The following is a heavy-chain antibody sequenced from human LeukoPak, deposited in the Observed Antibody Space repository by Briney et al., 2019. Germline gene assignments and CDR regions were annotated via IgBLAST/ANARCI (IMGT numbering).Heavy chain of an antibody. D-gene: IGHD1-26*01. J-gene: IGHJ4*02. CDR1: GFTFSSYS. V-gene: IGHV3-48*04. CDR3: ARDGGATDFDY. Sequence: PGGSLRLSCAASGFTFSSYSMNWVRQAPGKGLEWVSYISSSGSTIYYADSVKGRFTISRDNAKNSLYLQMNSLRAEDTAVYYCARDGGATDFDYWGQGTLVTVSS. CDR2: ISSSGSTI.